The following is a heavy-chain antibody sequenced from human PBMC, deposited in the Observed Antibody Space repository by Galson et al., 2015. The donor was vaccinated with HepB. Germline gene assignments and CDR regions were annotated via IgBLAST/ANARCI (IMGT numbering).Heavy chain of an antibody. CDR2: FDPEDGET. V-gene: IGHV1-24*01. CDR1: GYTLSQVS. CDR3: ATGDPQNLRTGTDY. D-gene: IGHD3-10*01. J-gene: IGHJ4*01. Sequence: SVKVSCKVSGYTLSQVSMHWVRQAPGKGLEWMGSFDPEDGETLYAQNFQGRITMTEDTSTDTAYMALSGLTSDDTAVYFCATGDPQNLRTGTDYWGQGTLVTVSS.